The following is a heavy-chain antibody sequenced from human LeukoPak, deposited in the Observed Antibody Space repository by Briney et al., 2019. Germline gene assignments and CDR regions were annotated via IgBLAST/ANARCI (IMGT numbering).Heavy chain of an antibody. V-gene: IGHV4-39*01. CDR3: ARHEWDSSSWYDY. J-gene: IGHJ4*02. Sequence: PSETLSLTCTVSGGSISSSSYYWGWIRQPPGKGLEWIGSIYYSGSTYYNPSLKSRVTISVDTSKNQFSLKLSSVTAADTAVYYCARHEWDSSSWYDYWGQGTLVTVSS. CDR2: IYYSGST. CDR1: GGSISSSSYY. D-gene: IGHD6-13*01.